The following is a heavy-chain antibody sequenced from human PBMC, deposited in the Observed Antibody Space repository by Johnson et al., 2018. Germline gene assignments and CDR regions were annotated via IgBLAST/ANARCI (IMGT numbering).Heavy chain of an antibody. Sequence: VQLVQSGGGLVQPGRSLRLSCAASGFTFEDYAMHWVRQAPGKGLEWVSGISWNGGTIGYADSVKGRFTISRDNAKNSLYLQINSLRPEDTALYYCAKDMQSGLAVADTSYFQHWGQGTLVTVSS. CDR3: AKDMQSGLAVADTSYFQH. V-gene: IGHV3-9*01. CDR1: GFTFEDYA. CDR2: ISWNGGTI. D-gene: IGHD6-19*01. J-gene: IGHJ1*01.